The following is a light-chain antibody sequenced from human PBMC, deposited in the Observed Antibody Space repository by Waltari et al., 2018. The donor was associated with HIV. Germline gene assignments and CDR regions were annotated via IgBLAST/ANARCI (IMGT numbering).Light chain of an antibody. CDR1: RLGDKF. CDR3: QAWDIREGV. CDR2: QDD. V-gene: IGLV3-1*01. J-gene: IGLJ2*01. Sequence: SFVLTQPPSVSVSPGQTASIPCPGDRLGDKFVRWFKQKPGQSPKIIVYQDDKRPSGISERFSGSNSGNTATLTISGTQAMDEADYYCQAWDIREGVFGGGTKLTVL.